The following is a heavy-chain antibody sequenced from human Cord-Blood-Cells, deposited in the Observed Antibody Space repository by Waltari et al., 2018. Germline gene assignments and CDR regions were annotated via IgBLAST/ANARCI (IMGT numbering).Heavy chain of an antibody. CDR3: ARVVSGYDYAFDI. CDR1: GFTFSSSW. CDR2: INSDGSST. Sequence: EVQLVASGGGLVQPGGSLRLSCAASGFTFSSSWMHWVSRAPGKGLVWVSRINSDGSSTSYADSVKGRFTISRDNAKNTLYLQMNSLRAEDTAVYYCARVVSGYDYAFDIWGQGTMVTVSS. J-gene: IGHJ3*02. D-gene: IGHD5-12*01. V-gene: IGHV3-74*01.